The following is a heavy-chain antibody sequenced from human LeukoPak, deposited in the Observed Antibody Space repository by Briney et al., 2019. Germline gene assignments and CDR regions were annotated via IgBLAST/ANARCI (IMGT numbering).Heavy chain of an antibody. V-gene: IGHV3-23*01. CDR1: GFTFNIYP. CDR3: AKSRIVDRRGYFDY. D-gene: IGHD2-15*01. J-gene: IGHJ4*02. Sequence: GGSLRLSCVASGFTFNIYPMTWVRQSPGKGLEWVSTIGTSGDTYYADSVKGRSTISRDDSKNTLYLQMHSLGAEDTAVYYCAKSRIVDRRGYFDYWGQRTLVTVSS. CDR2: IGTSGDT.